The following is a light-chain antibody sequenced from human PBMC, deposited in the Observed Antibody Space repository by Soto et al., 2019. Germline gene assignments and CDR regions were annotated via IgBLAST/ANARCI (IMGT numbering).Light chain of an antibody. CDR2: EVS. V-gene: IGLV2-14*01. CDR3: SSFATTSLAI. J-gene: IGLJ1*01. Sequence: QSALTQPASVSGSPGQSITISCTGTSSDVGGHDYVSWYQQHPGKAPKLMIYEVSTRPSGVSDRFSGSKSGSTASLTISGLQAEDEADYYCSSFATTSLAIFXTGTKGTVL. CDR1: SSDVGGHDY.